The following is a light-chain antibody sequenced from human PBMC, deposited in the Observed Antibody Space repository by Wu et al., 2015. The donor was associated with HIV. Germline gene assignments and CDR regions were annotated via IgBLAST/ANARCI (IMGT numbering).Light chain of an antibody. Sequence: DIQMTQSPSSLSASVGDRVTITCRASQGISNSLAWYQQKPGKAPKLLLSAASRSEIGVPSRFSGSGSGTDYSLTISSLQPEDFATYYCQQYYSTPLLFGQGTQGGYQT. CDR3: QQYYSTPLL. CDR2: AAS. V-gene: IGKV1-NL1*01. CDR1: QGISNS. J-gene: IGKJ1*01.